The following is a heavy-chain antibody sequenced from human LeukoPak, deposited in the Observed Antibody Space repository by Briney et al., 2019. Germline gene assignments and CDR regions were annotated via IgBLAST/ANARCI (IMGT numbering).Heavy chain of an antibody. CDR1: GFTFSSYS. V-gene: IGHV3-21*01. CDR3: ARAKDDLCDY. Sequence: PGGSLRLSCAASGFTFSSYSMNWVRQAPGKGLEWVSSIRSNRIYTYYADSVKGRFTISRDNAKNSLYLQMNSLTAEDTAVYYCARAKDDLCDYWGQGSLVTVSS. D-gene: IGHD2-21*02. CDR2: IRSNRIYT. J-gene: IGHJ4*02.